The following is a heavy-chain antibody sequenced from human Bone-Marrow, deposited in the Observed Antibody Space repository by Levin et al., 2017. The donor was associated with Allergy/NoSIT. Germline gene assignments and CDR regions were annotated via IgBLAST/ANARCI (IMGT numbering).Heavy chain of an antibody. D-gene: IGHD3-22*01. V-gene: IGHV3-30-3*01. J-gene: IGHJ3*02. Sequence: SCAASGFTFSNAWMSWVRQAPGKGLEWVAVVSYDGGNKYYAGSVKGRFTISRDNSKNTLFLQMNTLRPDDTAMYFCARYQSGSFDIWGQGTMVIVSS. CDR2: VSYDGGNK. CDR3: ARYQSGSFDI. CDR1: GFTFSNAW.